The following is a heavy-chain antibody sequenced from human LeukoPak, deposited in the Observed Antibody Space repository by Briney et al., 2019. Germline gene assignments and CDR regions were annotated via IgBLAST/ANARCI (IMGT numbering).Heavy chain of an antibody. CDR1: GSNFSSHW. CDR2: IKQDGGEK. CDR3: ARGGQLGSLDY. J-gene: IGHJ4*02. Sequence: GGSLSLSCAASGSNFSSHWMTWVRQAPGKGLEWLANIKQDGGEKYYVDSVKGRFTISRDNTKSSLILQMNALRGDDTALYYCARGGQLGSLDYWGQGTLVTVSS. V-gene: IGHV3-7*01. D-gene: IGHD6-13*01.